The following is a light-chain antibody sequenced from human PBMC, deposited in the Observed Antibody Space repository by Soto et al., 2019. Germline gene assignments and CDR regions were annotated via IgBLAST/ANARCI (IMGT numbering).Light chain of an antibody. CDR2: DVS. J-gene: IGLJ1*01. V-gene: IGLV2-14*01. CDR3: SSYSTSTTLV. CDR1: SSDIGGYNY. Sequence: QSALTQPASVSGSPGQSIIISCTGTSSDIGGYNYVSWYQQHPGKAPKLMTYDVSNRPSGVSNRFSGSKSGNTASLTISGLQAEDEADYYCSSYSTSTTLVFGTGTKLTVL.